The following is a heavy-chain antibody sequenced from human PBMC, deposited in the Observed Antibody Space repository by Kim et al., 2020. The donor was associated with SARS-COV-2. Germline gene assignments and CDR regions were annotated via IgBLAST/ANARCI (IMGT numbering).Heavy chain of an antibody. CDR3: ASIPEYSGYVLPAFDY. V-gene: IGHV1-69*13. J-gene: IGHJ4*02. CDR1: GGTFSSYA. CDR2: IIPIFGTA. D-gene: IGHD5-12*01. Sequence: SVKVSCKASGGTFSSYAISWVRQAPGQGLEWMGGIIPIFGTANYAQKFQGRVTITADESTSTAYMELSSLRSEDTAVYYCASIPEYSGYVLPAFDYWGQGTLVTVSS.